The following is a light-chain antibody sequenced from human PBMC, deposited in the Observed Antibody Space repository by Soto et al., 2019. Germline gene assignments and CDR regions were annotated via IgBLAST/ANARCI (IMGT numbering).Light chain of an antibody. CDR3: QQSFSTPYT. J-gene: IGKJ2*01. Sequence: DIQMTQSPSSLSASVGDRVTITCRASQTINKNLNWYQQKPGQAPNLLIYSASDFQSGVPSRFSGSGSGTEFTLTISGLQPEEFATYYCQQSFSTPYTFGQGTELEI. CDR2: SAS. CDR1: QTINKN. V-gene: IGKV1-39*01.